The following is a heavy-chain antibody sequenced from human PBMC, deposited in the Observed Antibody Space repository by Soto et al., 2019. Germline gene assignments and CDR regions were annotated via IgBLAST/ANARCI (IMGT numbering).Heavy chain of an antibody. Sequence: QVQLVQSGAEVKKPGASVKVSCKASGYTFTSYGISWVRQAPGQGLEWMGWISAYNGNTNYAQKLEGRVTMPTDTPPSTGDMELRSLRSDATAVYYCARGKVATSPWFDPWGQGTLVTVSS. CDR1: GYTFTSYG. V-gene: IGHV1-18*01. CDR2: ISAYNGNT. D-gene: IGHD5-12*01. CDR3: ARGKVATSPWFDP. J-gene: IGHJ5*02.